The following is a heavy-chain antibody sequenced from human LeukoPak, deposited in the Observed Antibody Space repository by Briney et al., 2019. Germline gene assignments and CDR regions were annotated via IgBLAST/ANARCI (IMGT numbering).Heavy chain of an antibody. D-gene: IGHD3-22*01. CDR1: GFTVSSNY. V-gene: IGHV3-53*01. J-gene: IGHJ5*02. Sequence: PGGSLRLSCAASGFTVSSNYMSWVRQAPGKGLEWVSVIYSGGSTYYADSVKGRFTISRDNSKNTLYLQMNSLRAEDTAVYYCARGCDDSVGSLADWLDPWGQGTLVTVSS. CDR3: ARGCDDSVGSLADWLDP. CDR2: IYSGGST.